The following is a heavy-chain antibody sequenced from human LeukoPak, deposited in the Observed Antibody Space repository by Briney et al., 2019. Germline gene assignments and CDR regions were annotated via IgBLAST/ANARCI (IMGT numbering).Heavy chain of an antibody. D-gene: IGHD6-6*01. V-gene: IGHV3-21*01. Sequence: GGSLRLSCVASGLTFSLYSINWVRQAPGKGLEWVSSISSTSIYIYYADSVKGRFTISRDNAKNSLYLQMNSLRAEDTAVYYCARALYSSSSGAWFDSWGQGTLVTVSS. CDR2: ISSTSIYI. CDR3: ARALYSSSSGAWFDS. J-gene: IGHJ5*01. CDR1: GLTFSLYS.